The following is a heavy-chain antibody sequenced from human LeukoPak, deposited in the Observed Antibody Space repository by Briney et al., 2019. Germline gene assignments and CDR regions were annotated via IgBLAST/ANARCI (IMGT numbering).Heavy chain of an antibody. D-gene: IGHD2-15*01. J-gene: IGHJ1*01. CDR2: IKSKTDGGTT. CDR1: GFTFSNAW. V-gene: IGHV3-15*01. CDR3: TTGGRPAVAATTFSN. Sequence: GGSLRLSCAASGFTFSNAWMSWVRQAPGKGLEWVGRIKSKTDGGTTDYAAPVKGRFTISRDDSKNTLYLQMNSLKTEDTAVYYCTTGGRPAVAATTFSNWGQGTLVTVSS.